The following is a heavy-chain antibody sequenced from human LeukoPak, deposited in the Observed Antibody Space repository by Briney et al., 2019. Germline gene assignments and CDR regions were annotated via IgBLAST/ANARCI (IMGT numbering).Heavy chain of an antibody. Sequence: GSLRLSCAASGFTVSSNYMSWVRQAPGKGLEWVSVIYSGGSTYYADSVKGRFTISRDNAKNSIYLQMNSLRAEDTAVYYCARPPGRAFDIWGQGTMVTVSS. CDR1: GFTVSSNY. V-gene: IGHV3-53*01. CDR3: ARPPGRAFDI. D-gene: IGHD2-15*01. CDR2: IYSGGST. J-gene: IGHJ3*02.